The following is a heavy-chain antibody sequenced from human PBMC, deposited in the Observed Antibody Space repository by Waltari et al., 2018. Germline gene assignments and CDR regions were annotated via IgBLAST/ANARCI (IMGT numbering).Heavy chain of an antibody. CDR2: INEDGSEK. J-gene: IGHJ4*02. CDR3: ASGGHVDY. Sequence: EVQLVESGGGLVQPGGSLRLSCAASGLTFSRFWMTGVRQAPGKGLGGVGNINEDGSEKHYVDSVKGRFTISRDNAKNSLFLQMNSLRADDTAVYYCASGGHVDYCGQGTLVTVSS. CDR1: GLTFSRFW. V-gene: IGHV3-7*01.